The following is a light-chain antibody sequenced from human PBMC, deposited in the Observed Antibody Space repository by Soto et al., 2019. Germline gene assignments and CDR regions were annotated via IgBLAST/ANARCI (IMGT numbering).Light chain of an antibody. V-gene: IGLV2-23*02. J-gene: IGLJ1*01. CDR2: EVS. CDR1: SSDVGGYNY. Sequence: QSALTQPASVSGSPGQSITISCTGTSSDVGGYNYVSWYQQHPGKAPKLMIYEVSKRPSGVSNRFSGSKSGNTASLTISGLQAEDEADYYCCAYAGRSTYVFGTGTKVTVL. CDR3: CAYAGRSTYV.